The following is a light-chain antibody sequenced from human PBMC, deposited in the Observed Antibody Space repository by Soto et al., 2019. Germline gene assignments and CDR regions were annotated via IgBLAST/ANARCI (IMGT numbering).Light chain of an antibody. CDR3: QSYDASNQV. CDR1: SGNIASNY. CDR2: EDD. V-gene: IGLV6-57*04. Sequence: NFMLTQPNSVSESPGKTVTISCTRSSGNIASNYVQWYQQRPGSAPTTVIYEDDQRPSGVPDRFSGSIDSSSNSASLTISGLKTEDEADYYCQSYDASNQVFGGGTKLTVL. J-gene: IGLJ3*02.